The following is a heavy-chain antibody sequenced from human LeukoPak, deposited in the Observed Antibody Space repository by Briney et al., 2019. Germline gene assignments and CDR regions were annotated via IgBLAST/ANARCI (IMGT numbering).Heavy chain of an antibody. Sequence: GGSLRLSCAASGFTFSNAWLSWVRQAPGKGLEWVGRIKSKSDGGTTDYAAPVKGRFTISRDDSKNTLYLQMNSLKTEDTAVYYCTTDPGPRYYYDSSGYYDVYAFDIWGQGTMVTVSS. CDR3: TTDPGPRYYYDSSGYYDVYAFDI. CDR1: GFTFSNAW. J-gene: IGHJ3*02. CDR2: IKSKSDGGTT. D-gene: IGHD3-22*01. V-gene: IGHV3-15*01.